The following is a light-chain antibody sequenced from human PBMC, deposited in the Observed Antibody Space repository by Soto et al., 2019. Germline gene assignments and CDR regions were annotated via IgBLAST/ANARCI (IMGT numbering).Light chain of an antibody. V-gene: IGKV1-9*01. CDR3: QQLNSYPIT. CDR1: QGISSY. CDR2: AAS. Sequence: IQLTQSPYSLSSSLVDIVTITCRASQGISSYLAWYQQKPGKAPKLLIYAASTLQSGVPSRFSGSGSGTDFTLTISSLQPEDFATYYCQQLNSYPITFGQGTRLEI. J-gene: IGKJ5*01.